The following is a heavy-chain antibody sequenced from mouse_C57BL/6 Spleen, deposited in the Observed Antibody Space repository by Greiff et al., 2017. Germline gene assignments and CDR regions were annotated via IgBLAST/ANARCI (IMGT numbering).Heavy chain of an antibody. V-gene: IGHV1-52*01. Sequence: QVQLQQPGAELVRPGSSVKLSCKASGYTFTSYWMHWVKQRPIQGLEWIGNIDPSDSETHYNQKFKDKATLTVDKSSSTAYMQLSSLTSEDSAVYYCARQYYGSRDFDYWGQGTTLTVSS. D-gene: IGHD1-1*01. CDR1: GYTFTSYW. CDR3: ARQYYGSRDFDY. CDR2: IDPSDSET. J-gene: IGHJ2*01.